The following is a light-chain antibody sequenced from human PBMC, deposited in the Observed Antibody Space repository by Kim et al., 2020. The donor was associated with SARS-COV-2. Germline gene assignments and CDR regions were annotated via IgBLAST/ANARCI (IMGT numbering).Light chain of an antibody. J-gene: IGLJ1*01. CDR3: MIWHNSAFV. V-gene: IGLV5-45*02. CDR1: SGINVGTYR. CDR2: YKSDSDN. Sequence: QPVLTQPSSLSASPGASASLTCTLRSGINVGTYRIYWYQQKPGSSPQYLLRYKSDSDNQKGSGVPSRFSGSKDASANAGILLISGLQSEDEADYYCMIWHNSAFVFGTGTKVTVL.